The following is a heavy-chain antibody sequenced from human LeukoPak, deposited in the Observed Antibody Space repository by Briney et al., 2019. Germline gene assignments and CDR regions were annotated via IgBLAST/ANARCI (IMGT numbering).Heavy chain of an antibody. V-gene: IGHV3-7*03. CDR3: AKDNGNAQGFFDY. CDR2: IKQDGSEK. D-gene: IGHD1-1*01. CDR1: GFTFGSYW. J-gene: IGHJ4*02. Sequence: PGGSLRLSCSAAGFTFGSYWMSWVRQAPGKGLEWVANIKQDGSEKYYVDSVKGRFTISRDNAKNALYLQMNSLRAEDTAGYYCAKDNGNAQGFFDYWGQGTLVTVSS.